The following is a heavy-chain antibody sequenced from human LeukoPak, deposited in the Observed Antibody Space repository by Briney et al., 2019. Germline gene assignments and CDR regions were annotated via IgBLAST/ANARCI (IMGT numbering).Heavy chain of an antibody. CDR3: VRDRHWTNDWVFDY. J-gene: IGHJ4*02. D-gene: IGHD1/OR15-1a*01. CDR1: GGSISSSSYY. Sequence: PSETLSLTCTVSGGSISSSSYYWSWIRQPPGKGLEWIGYVYYTGKTDFNPSLKSRVTISVDTSKNQFSLKLSSVTAADTAVYYCVRDRHWTNDWVFDYWGQGTLVTVSS. V-gene: IGHV4-61*01. CDR2: VYYTGKT.